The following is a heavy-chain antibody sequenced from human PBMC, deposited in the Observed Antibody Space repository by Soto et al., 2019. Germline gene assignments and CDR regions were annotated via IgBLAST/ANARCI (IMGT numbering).Heavy chain of an antibody. CDR2: ISGSGGST. D-gene: IGHD3-22*01. Sequence: PGGSLRLSCAASGFTFSSYAMSWVSQTTGKGLEWVSAISGSGGSTYYADSVKGRSTISRDNSKNTLYLQMNSLRAEDTAVYYCAKDYYDSSGYYPPSIFDYWGQGTLVTVSS. V-gene: IGHV3-23*01. CDR3: AKDYYDSSGYYPPSIFDY. CDR1: GFTFSSYA. J-gene: IGHJ4*02.